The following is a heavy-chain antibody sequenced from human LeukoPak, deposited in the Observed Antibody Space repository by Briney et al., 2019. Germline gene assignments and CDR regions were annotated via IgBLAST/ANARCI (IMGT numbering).Heavy chain of an antibody. V-gene: IGHV2-5*02. J-gene: IGHJ3*01. CDR2: IYWDDVK. CDR1: GFSLRTSGVG. D-gene: IGHD2-2*02. Sequence: SGPTLVNPSETLTLTCTFSGFSLRTSGVGVGWIRQPPGKALEWLALIYWDDVKRYSPSLKSRLTITKDTSKNQVVLTMTNMDPADTATYYCAHRDLYCSSDSCYSADAFDLWGQGTMVTVSS. CDR3: AHRDLYCSSDSCYSADAFDL.